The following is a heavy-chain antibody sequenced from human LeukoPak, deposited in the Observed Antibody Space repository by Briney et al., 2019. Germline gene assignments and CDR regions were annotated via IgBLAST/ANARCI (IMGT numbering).Heavy chain of an antibody. CDR2: INPSGGST. D-gene: IGHD3-22*01. CDR1: GYTFTSYY. V-gene: IGHV1-46*01. J-gene: IGHJ4*02. CDR3: ARYHRQGTTMIVVVILDY. Sequence: GASVKVSCKASGYTFTSYYIHWVRQAPGQGLEWMGIINPSGGSTSYPQKFQGRVTMTRDTSTSTAYMELRSLRSDDTAVYYCARYHRQGTTMIVVVILDYWGQGTLVTVSS.